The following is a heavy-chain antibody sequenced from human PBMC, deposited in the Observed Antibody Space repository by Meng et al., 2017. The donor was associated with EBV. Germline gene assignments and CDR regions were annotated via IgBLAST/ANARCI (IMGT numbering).Heavy chain of an antibody. CDR3: ARGRRWLHTAHWNFDL. CDR2: INTYTGNP. V-gene: IGHV7-4-1*02. D-gene: IGHD5-24*01. Sequence: QVHVVQIGSWLKKPGASVNISCKASGYTFTNYAMNWVRQAPGQGLEWMGWINTYTGNPMYAQDFTGRFVFSLDTSVSTAYLQISSLKAEDTAVYYCARGRRWLHTAHWNFDLWGRGTLVTVSS. J-gene: IGHJ2*01. CDR1: GYTFTNYA.